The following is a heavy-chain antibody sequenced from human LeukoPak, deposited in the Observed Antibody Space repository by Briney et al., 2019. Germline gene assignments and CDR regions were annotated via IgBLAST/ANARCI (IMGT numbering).Heavy chain of an antibody. D-gene: IGHD5-12*01. V-gene: IGHV1-18*01. CDR1: GYPYS. CDR3: ARDSRYDEGY. J-gene: IGHJ4*02. Sequence: ASVTVSCKASGYPYSLTWVRQAPGQGLEWMGWISAYNGNTNYAQKFQGRVTMTTDTSTSTAYMELRSLRSDDTAVYYCARDSRYDEGYWGQGTLVTVSS. CDR2: ISAYNGNT.